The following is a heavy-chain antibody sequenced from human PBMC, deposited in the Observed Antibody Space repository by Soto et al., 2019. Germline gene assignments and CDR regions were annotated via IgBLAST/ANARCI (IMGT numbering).Heavy chain of an antibody. D-gene: IGHD5-18*01. J-gene: IGHJ4*02. CDR1: GFTFRSYS. CDR3: ARGRGYSYRYLNY. Sequence: LRRSCAASGFTFRSYSMNWVRQAPGEGLEWVSYISSSSSTIYYADSVKGRFTIYRDNAKNSLYLQMNSLRDEDTAVYYCARGRGYSYRYLNYWGQGTLVTVSS. CDR2: ISSSSSTI. V-gene: IGHV3-48*02.